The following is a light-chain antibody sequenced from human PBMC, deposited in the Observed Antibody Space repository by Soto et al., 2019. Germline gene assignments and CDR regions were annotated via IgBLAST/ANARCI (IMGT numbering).Light chain of an antibody. J-gene: IGKJ1*01. CDR1: QSVCSRC. CDR3: QHYGTTPWT. V-gene: IGKV3-20*01. CDR2: GAS. Sequence: ETVLTQSPGTLSLSPGERVTLSCRASQSVCSRCLAWYQQKPGQSPGLLIYGASSRATGIPDRFSGSGSGTDFTLTISRLEPEDFAVYYGQHYGTTPWTFGQGTKVGIK.